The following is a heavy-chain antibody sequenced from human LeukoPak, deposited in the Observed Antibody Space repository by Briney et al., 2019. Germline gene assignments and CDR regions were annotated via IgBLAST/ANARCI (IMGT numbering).Heavy chain of an antibody. CDR1: GGSISSYY. CDR2: IYYSGST. CDR3: ARDFVGGGPYSSSAHYWYFDL. V-gene: IGHV4-59*01. D-gene: IGHD6-6*01. Sequence: PSETLSLTCTVSGGSISSYYWSWIRQPPGKGLEWIGYIYYSGSTNYNPSLKSRVTISVDTSKNQFSLKLSSVTAADTAVYYCARDFVGGGPYSSSAHYWYFDLWGRGTLVTVSS. J-gene: IGHJ2*01.